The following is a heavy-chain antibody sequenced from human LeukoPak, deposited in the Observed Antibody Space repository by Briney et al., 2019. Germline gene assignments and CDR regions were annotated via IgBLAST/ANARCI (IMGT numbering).Heavy chain of an antibody. V-gene: IGHV3-53*01. CDR2: IYSGGGT. CDR1: GFTVSSNY. J-gene: IGHJ5*02. Sequence: GGSLRLSCAVSGFTVSSNYMSWVRQAPGKGLGWVSVIYSGGGTYYADSVKGRFTISRDNSKNTLYLQMNSLRAEDTAVYYCTREQPRLFACFDPWGQGTLVTVSS. D-gene: IGHD2/OR15-2a*01. CDR3: TREQPRLFACFDP.